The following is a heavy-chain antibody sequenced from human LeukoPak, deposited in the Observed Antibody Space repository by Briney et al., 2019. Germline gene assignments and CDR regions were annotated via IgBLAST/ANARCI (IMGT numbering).Heavy chain of an antibody. Sequence: GGSLRLSCATSGFTFSNYYMSWVRQAPGKGLQWVSYISTTSSYTKYADSVKGRFIISRDNGKNSLYLQLNSLRAEDTAVYYCARDQDCTNGVCYSSFDSWGQGTQVTVSS. V-gene: IGHV3-11*06. D-gene: IGHD2-8*01. CDR3: ARDQDCTNGVCYSSFDS. CDR1: GFTFSNYY. CDR2: ISTTSSYT. J-gene: IGHJ4*02.